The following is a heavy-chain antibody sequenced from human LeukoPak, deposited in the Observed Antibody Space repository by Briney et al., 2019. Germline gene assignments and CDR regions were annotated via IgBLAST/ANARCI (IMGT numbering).Heavy chain of an antibody. D-gene: IGHD6-13*01. Sequence: SETLSLTCTVSGGSISSYYWSWIRQPPGKGLEWIGYIYYSGSTNYNPSLKSRVTISVDTSKNQFSLELSSVTAADTAVYYCARKVIAAAGPGYFDYWGQGTLVTVSS. CDR2: IYYSGST. CDR3: ARKVIAAAGPGYFDY. V-gene: IGHV4-59*01. J-gene: IGHJ4*02. CDR1: GGSISSYY.